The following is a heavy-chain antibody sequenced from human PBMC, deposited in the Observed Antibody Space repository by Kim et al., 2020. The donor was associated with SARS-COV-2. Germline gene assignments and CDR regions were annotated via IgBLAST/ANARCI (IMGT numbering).Heavy chain of an antibody. CDR2: MIPIRGIA. D-gene: IGHD3-9*01. J-gene: IGHJ6*02. V-gene: IGHV1-69*10. Sequence: SVKVSCKASGCTFSSYAISWVRQAPGQGLEWMGWMIPIRGIANYAQKFQGRVTITADKSTSTAYMELSSLRSEDTAVYYCATSYYDILSGCPYNYYYGMDAWGPGATVTLSS. CDR3: ATSYYDILSGCPYNYYYGMDA. CDR1: GCTFSSYA.